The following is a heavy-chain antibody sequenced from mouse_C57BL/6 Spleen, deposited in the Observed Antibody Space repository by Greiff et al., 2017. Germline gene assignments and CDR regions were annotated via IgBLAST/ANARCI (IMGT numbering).Heavy chain of an antibody. V-gene: IGHV1-39*01. Sequence: VQLQQSGPELVKPGASVKISCKASGYSFTDYNMNWVKQSNGKSLEWIGVINPNYGTTSYNQKFKGKATLTVDQSSSTAYMQLNSLTSEDSAFYSFAREGYYYTAAFDVWGTGTTVTVSS. CDR2: INPNYGTT. J-gene: IGHJ1*03. CDR3: AREGYYYTAAFDV. CDR1: GYSFTDYN. D-gene: IGHD1-1*01.